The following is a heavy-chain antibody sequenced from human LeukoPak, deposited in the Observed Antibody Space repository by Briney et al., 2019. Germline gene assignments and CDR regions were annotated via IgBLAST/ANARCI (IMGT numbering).Heavy chain of an antibody. V-gene: IGHV3-21*01. CDR1: GFIFSNFS. Sequence: PGGSLRLSCAASGFIFSNFSLNWVRQAPGKGLEWVSSISSSGRYIYYADSVKGRFTISRDNTKNSLSLQMNSLRAEDTAIYYCAKISYYYDSSGYYDRWGQGTLVTVSS. CDR3: AKISYYYDSSGYYDR. D-gene: IGHD3-22*01. J-gene: IGHJ4*02. CDR2: ISSSGRYI.